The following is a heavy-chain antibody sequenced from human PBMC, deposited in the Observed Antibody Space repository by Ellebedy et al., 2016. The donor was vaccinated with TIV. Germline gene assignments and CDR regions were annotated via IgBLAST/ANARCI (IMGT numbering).Heavy chain of an antibody. V-gene: IGHV4-39*07. CDR1: GGSISSSSYY. J-gene: IGHJ4*02. Sequence: GSLRLXXTVSGGSISSSSYYWGWIRQPPGKGLEWIGSIYYSGSTYYNPSLKSRVTISVDTSKNQFSLKLSSVTAADTAVYYCARGLGYISNFFAYWGQGTLVTVSS. CDR3: ARGLGYISNFFAY. D-gene: IGHD6-13*01. CDR2: IYYSGST.